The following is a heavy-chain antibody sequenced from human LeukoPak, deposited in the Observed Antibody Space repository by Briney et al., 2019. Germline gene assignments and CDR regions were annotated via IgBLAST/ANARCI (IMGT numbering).Heavy chain of an antibody. V-gene: IGHV4-59*08. Sequence: PSETLSLTCTVSGGSISSYYWSWIRQPPGKGLEWIGYIYYSGSTNYNPSLKSRVTISVDTSKNQFSLKLSSVTAADTAVYYCARSYSGSRRGVFDYWGQGTLVTVSS. D-gene: IGHD1-26*01. CDR3: ARSYSGSRRGVFDY. CDR2: IYYSGST. J-gene: IGHJ4*02. CDR1: GGSISSYY.